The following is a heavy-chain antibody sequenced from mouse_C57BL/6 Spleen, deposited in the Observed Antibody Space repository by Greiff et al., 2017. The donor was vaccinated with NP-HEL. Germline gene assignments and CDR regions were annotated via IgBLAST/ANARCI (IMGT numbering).Heavy chain of an antibody. Sequence: QVQLQQSGAELVKPGASVKISCKASGYAFSSYWMNWVKQRPGKGLEWIGQIYPGDGDTNYNGKFKGKATLTADKSSSTAYMQLSSLTSEDSAVYFCARTEADYYAMDYWGQGTSVTVSS. CDR2: IYPGDGDT. CDR3: ARTEADYYAMDY. CDR1: GYAFSSYW. V-gene: IGHV1-80*01. J-gene: IGHJ4*01.